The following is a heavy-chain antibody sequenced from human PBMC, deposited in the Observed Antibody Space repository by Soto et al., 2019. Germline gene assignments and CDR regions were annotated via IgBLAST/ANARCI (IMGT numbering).Heavy chain of an antibody. J-gene: IGHJ4*02. CDR1: GYTFSSFG. Sequence: ASVKVSCKASGYTFSSFGISWVRQAPGQGLEWMGWVSAYNGGTNYAQNFQGRVTMTTDTSTSTAYMELRSLRSDDTAVYYCARVGAWCCNGGTSCFDYWGQGTLVTGSS. CDR3: ARVGAWCCNGGTSCFDY. D-gene: IGHD2-8*02. CDR2: VSAYNGGT. V-gene: IGHV1-18*01.